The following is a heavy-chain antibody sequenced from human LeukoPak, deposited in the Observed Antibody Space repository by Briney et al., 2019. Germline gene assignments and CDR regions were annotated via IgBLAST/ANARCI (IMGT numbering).Heavy chain of an antibody. D-gene: IGHD2-15*01. V-gene: IGHV3-53*01. Sequence: GGSLRLSCAASGFTVSSNYMSWVRQAPGKGLEWVSVIYSGGSTYYADSVKGRFTISRDNSKNTLYLQMNSLRAEDTAVYYCAXXLVXXAXXXLXYYYGTDVWGQGTTVTVSS. CDR1: GFTVSSNY. CDR3: AXXLVXXAXXXLXYYYGTDV. J-gene: IGHJ6*02. CDR2: IYSGGST.